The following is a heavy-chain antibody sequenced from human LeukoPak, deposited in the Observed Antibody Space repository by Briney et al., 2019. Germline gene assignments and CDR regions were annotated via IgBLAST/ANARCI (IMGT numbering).Heavy chain of an antibody. V-gene: IGHV3-23*01. D-gene: IGHD1-26*01. CDR2: ISGSGGST. CDR1: GFTFSSYA. Sequence: GGSLRLSCAASGFTFSSYAMSWVRQAPGKGLEWVSAISGSGGSTYYADSVKGRFTISRDNFKNTLYLQMNSLRAEDTAVYYCAATKWELPVFDYWGQGTLVTVSS. J-gene: IGHJ4*02. CDR3: AATKWELPVFDY.